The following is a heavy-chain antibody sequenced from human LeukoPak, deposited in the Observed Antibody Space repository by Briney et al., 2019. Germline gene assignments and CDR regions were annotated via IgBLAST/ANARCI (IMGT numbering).Heavy chain of an antibody. J-gene: IGHJ4*02. V-gene: IGHV3-48*01. CDR1: GFTFSSYS. CDR2: ISSSSSTI. Sequence: GSLRLSCAASGFTFSSYSMNWVRQAPGKGLEWVSYISSSSSTIYYADSVKGRFTISRDNSKNTLYLQMNSLRAEDTAVYYCAKGSNYFDYWGQGTLVTVSS. CDR3: AKGSNYFDY.